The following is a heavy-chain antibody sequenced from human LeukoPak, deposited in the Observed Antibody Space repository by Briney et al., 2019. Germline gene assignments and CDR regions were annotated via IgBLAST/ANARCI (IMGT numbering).Heavy chain of an antibody. CDR2: ISSSSSTI. Sequence: GGSLRLSCAASGFTFSSYSMNWVRQAPGKGLEWVSYISSSSSTIYYADSVKGRFTISRDNAKNSLYLQMNSQRAEDTAVYYCARDQGDIVVVPAAEYYFDYWGQGTLVTVSS. CDR1: GFTFSSYS. D-gene: IGHD2-2*01. J-gene: IGHJ4*02. CDR3: ARDQGDIVVVPAAEYYFDY. V-gene: IGHV3-48*01.